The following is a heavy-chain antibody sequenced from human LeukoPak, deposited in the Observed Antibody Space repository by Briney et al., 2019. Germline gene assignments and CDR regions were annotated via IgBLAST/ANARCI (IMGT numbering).Heavy chain of an antibody. D-gene: IGHD3-10*01. CDR2: ISGSGGST. CDR1: GFTFSSYA. V-gene: IGHV3-23*01. J-gene: IGHJ4*02. Sequence: GGSLRLSCAASGFTFSSYAMSWVRQAPGKGLEWVSAISGSGGSTYYADSVKGRFTISRDNSKNTLYLQMNSLRAEDTAVYYCANSLYYYGSGSYYSRPIDYWGQGTLVTVSS. CDR3: ANSLYYYGSGSYYSRPIDY.